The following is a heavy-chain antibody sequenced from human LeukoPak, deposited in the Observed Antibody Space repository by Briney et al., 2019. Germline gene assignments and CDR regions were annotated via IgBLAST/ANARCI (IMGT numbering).Heavy chain of an antibody. CDR1: GYTFTSNG. V-gene: IGHV1-18*01. CDR3: ARDGGTAGYSSGSDY. J-gene: IGHJ4*02. Sequence: ASVKVSCKASGYTFTSNGITWVRQAPGQGLEWVGWISFYNGDTKYAQKFQGRVTVTTDTSTSTAYMELRSLRSDDTAVYYCARDGGTAGYSSGSDYWGQGTLVTVSS. CDR2: ISFYNGDT. D-gene: IGHD5-18*01.